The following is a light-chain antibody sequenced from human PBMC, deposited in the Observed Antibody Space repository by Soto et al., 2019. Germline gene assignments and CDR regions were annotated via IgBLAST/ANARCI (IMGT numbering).Light chain of an antibody. CDR1: SGHSSYA. V-gene: IGLV4-69*01. CDR3: QTWGSGMHYV. Sequence: QPVLTQSPSASASLGASVKLTCTLSSGHSSYAIAWHQQRPEKGPRYSMKLNSDGSHSKGDGIPDRVSGSSSGAERYLTIYSLQYEDEADYCWQTWGSGMHYVFGTGTKVTVL. J-gene: IGLJ1*01. CDR2: LNSDGSH.